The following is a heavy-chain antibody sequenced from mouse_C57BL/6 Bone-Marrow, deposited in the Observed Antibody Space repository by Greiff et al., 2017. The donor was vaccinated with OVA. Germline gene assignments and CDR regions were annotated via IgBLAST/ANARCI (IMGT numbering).Heavy chain of an antibody. CDR2: ISSGGSYT. CDR3: ASLYGSREGGYAMDY. J-gene: IGHJ4*01. Sequence: VNLVESGGDLVKPGGSLKLSCAASGFPFLSYGMSWVRQTPDKMLEWVATISSGGSYTYYPDSVKGRFTISRDNAKNTLSLQMSSLKSEDTAMYYCASLYGSREGGYAMDYWGQGTSVTVSA. D-gene: IGHD1-1*01. V-gene: IGHV5-6*02. CDR1: GFPFLSYG.